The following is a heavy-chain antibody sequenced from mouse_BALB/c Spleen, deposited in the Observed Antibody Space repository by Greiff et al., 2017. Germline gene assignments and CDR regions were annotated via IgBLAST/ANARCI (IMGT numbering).Heavy chain of an antibody. CDR1: GFTFTDYY. V-gene: IGHV7-3*02. CDR3: ASAPENYYSMDY. Sequence: EVMLVESGGGLVQPGGSLRLSCATSGFTFTDYYMSWVRQPPGKELEWLGFIRNKANGNTQEYRASGKGRFTISRDNSQSILYLQMHTMRATDSATYYYASAPENYYSMDYWGQGTSVTVSS. J-gene: IGHJ4*01. CDR2: IRNKANGNTQ.